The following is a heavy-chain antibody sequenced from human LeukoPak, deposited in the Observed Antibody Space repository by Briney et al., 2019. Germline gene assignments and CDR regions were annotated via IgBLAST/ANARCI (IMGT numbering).Heavy chain of an antibody. CDR3: AKQLLGYCSSTSCSLDY. J-gene: IGHJ4*02. CDR2: IRYDGSNK. D-gene: IGHD2-2*01. V-gene: IGHV3-30*02. CDR1: GFTFGSYG. Sequence: QSGGSLRLSCAASGFTFGSYGMHWVRQATGKGLEWVAFIRYDGSNKYYADSVKGRFTISRDNSKNTLYLQMNSLRAEDTAVYYCAKQLLGYCSSTSCSLDYWGQGTLVTVSS.